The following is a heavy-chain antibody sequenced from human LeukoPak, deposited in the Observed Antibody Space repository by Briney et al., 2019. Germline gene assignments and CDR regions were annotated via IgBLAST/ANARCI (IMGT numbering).Heavy chain of an antibody. D-gene: IGHD1-26*01. CDR2: ISSSSSYI. Sequence: GGSLRLSCAASGFTFSSYSMYWVRQAPGKGLEWVSSISSSSSYIYYADSVKGRFTISRDNAKNSLYLQMNSLRAEDTAVYYCAREGGSYYLDYWGQGTLVTVSS. CDR1: GFTFSSYS. CDR3: AREGGSYYLDY. J-gene: IGHJ4*02. V-gene: IGHV3-21*01.